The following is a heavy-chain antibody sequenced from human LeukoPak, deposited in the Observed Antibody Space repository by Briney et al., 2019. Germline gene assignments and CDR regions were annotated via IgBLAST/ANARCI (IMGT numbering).Heavy chain of an antibody. V-gene: IGHV5-51*01. Sequence: GESLKISCKGSGYSFANTWIAWVRQMPGKGLEWMGIIYPGDSDTRYSPSFQGQVTISADKSISTAYLRWSSLKASDTAMYYCARQGGYDILTGYYLYYFDYWGQGTLVTVSS. CDR3: ARQGGYDILTGYYLYYFDY. J-gene: IGHJ4*02. CDR2: IYPGDSDT. D-gene: IGHD3-9*01. CDR1: GYSFANTW.